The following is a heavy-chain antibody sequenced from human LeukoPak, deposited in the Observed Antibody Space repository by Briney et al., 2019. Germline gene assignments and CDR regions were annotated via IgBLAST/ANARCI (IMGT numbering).Heavy chain of an antibody. CDR2: IYHSGST. CDR3: ARGIESEWYFDL. Sequence: SETLSLTCAVSGGSISSGGYSWSWIRQPPGKGLEWIGYIYHSGSTYYNPSLKSRVTISVDRSKNQFSLKLSSVTAADTAVYYCARGIESEWYFDLWGRGTLVTVSS. CDR1: GGSISSGGYS. V-gene: IGHV4-30-2*01. J-gene: IGHJ2*01. D-gene: IGHD1-26*01.